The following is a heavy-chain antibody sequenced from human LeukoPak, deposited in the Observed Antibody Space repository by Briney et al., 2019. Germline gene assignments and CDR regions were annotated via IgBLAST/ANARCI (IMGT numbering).Heavy chain of an antibody. Sequence: GGSLRLSCAASGFTFSSYAMRWVRQAPGKGLEWVSDISGSGGSTYYADSVKGRFTISRDNSKNTLYLQMNSLRAEDTAVYYCAKADYGSGYSNAFDMWGQGTMVTVSS. CDR1: GFTFSSYA. D-gene: IGHD3-22*01. V-gene: IGHV3-23*01. CDR3: AKADYGSGYSNAFDM. CDR2: ISGSGGST. J-gene: IGHJ3*02.